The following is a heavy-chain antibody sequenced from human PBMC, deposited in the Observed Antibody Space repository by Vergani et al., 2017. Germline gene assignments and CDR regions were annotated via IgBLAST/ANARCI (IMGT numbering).Heavy chain of an antibody. Sequence: QVQLVESGGGVVQPGRSLRLSCAASGFTFSSYGMHWVRQAPGKGLEWVAVIWYDGSNKYYADSVKGRFTISRDNSKNTLYLQMNSLRAEDTAVYYCARGGGGVDIWGQGRMVTGSS. V-gene: IGHV3-33*01. CDR2: IWYDGSNK. J-gene: IGHJ3*02. D-gene: IGHD1-26*01. CDR3: ARGGGGVDI. CDR1: GFTFSSYG.